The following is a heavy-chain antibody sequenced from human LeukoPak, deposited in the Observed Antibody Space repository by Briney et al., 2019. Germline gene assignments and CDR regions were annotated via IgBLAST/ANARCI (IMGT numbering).Heavy chain of an antibody. Sequence: ASVKVSCKASGYTFTTYDINWVRQATGQGLEWMGWMNPNSGNTGYTQKFQGRVTMTRNTSISTAYMELSGLRSEDTAVYYCARGGGSGHKENWFDPWGQGTLVTVSS. D-gene: IGHD6-19*01. CDR1: GYTFTTYD. CDR3: ARGGGSGHKENWFDP. J-gene: IGHJ5*02. CDR2: MNPNSGNT. V-gene: IGHV1-8*01.